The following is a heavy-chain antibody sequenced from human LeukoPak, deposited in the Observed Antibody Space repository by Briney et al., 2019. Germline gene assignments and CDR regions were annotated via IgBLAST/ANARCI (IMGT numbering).Heavy chain of an antibody. D-gene: IGHD1-20*01. CDR3: AKGTSYNWNDGWFDP. CDR1: GFTFSGYD. J-gene: IGHJ5*02. CDR2: ISGSSSYI. Sequence: VGSLRLSRAASGFTFSGYDMNWVRPAPGKGREWVSSISGSSSYIYYADSMKGRFTISRANAKKSPYLQMNSLRAEDTAVYYCAKGTSYNWNDGWFDPWGNGILVTVSS. V-gene: IGHV3-21*01.